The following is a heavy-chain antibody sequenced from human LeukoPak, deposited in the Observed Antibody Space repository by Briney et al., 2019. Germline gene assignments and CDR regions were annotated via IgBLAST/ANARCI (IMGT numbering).Heavy chain of an antibody. J-gene: IGHJ4*02. CDR2: MNPNSGNT. CDR3: ATGPSVGYCSGGSCYPY. CDR1: GYTFTSYD. V-gene: IGHV1-8*03. Sequence: ASVKVSCKASGYTFTSYDINWVRQATGQGLEWMGWMNPNSGNTGYAQKFQGRVTITRNTSISTAYMELSSLRSEDTAVYYCATGPSVGYCSGGSCYPYWGQGTLVTVSS. D-gene: IGHD2-15*01.